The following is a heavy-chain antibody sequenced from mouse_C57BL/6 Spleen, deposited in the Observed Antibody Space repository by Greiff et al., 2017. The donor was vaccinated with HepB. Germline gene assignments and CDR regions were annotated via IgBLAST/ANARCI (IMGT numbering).Heavy chain of an antibody. CDR2: INPGSGGT. D-gene: IGHD2-3*01. J-gene: IGHJ2*01. V-gene: IGHV1-54*01. CDR3: ARLEGRWLPFDY. Sequence: QVQLKQSGAELVRPGTSVKVSCKASGYAFTNYLIEWVKQRPGQGLEWIGVINPGSGGTNYNETFKGKATLTADKSSSTAYMQLSSLTSEDSAVYFCARLEGRWLPFDYWGQGTTLTVSS. CDR1: GYAFTNYL.